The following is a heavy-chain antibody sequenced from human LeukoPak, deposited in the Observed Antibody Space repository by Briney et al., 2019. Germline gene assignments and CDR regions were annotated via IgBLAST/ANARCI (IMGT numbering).Heavy chain of an antibody. CDR3: PRGVAAAGRKFFDS. Sequence: ASVKVSCKASGXTXXXXXXHXXXXXXGXGXXWXXSXNPXNGGTNYAQQFQGRVTMTRDTSISTAYMELTSLTSDDTAVYYCPRGVAAAGRKFFDSWGQGTLVTVSS. V-gene: IGHV1-2*02. D-gene: IGHD6-13*01. CDR2: XNPXNGGT. CDR1: GXTXXXXX. J-gene: IGHJ4*02.